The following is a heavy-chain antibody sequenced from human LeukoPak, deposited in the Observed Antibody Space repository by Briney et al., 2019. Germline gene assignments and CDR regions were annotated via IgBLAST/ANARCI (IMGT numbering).Heavy chain of an antibody. CDR2: IYYSGST. Sequence: SETLSLTCTVSGGSISSHYWSWIRQPPGKGLEWIGYIYYSGSTNYNPSLKSRVTISVDTSKNQFSLKLSSVTAADTAVYYCASFVVDSSGYQLDYWGQGTLVTVSS. CDR3: ASFVVDSSGYQLDY. J-gene: IGHJ4*02. CDR1: GGSISSHY. D-gene: IGHD3-22*01. V-gene: IGHV4-59*11.